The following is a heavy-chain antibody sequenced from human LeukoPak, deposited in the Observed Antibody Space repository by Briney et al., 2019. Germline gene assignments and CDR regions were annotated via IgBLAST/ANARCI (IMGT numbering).Heavy chain of an antibody. CDR2: ISYDGCSK. D-gene: IGHD1-26*01. CDR3: AKASSGSYWGGYFDY. J-gene: IGHJ4*02. CDR1: GFTFSNYG. Sequence: GSLRLSCAASGFTFSNYGMHWVRQAPGKGLEWVAVISYDGCSKYYADSVKGRFTISRDNSKNTVYLQMNSLRAEDTAVYYCAKASSGSYWGGYFDYWGQGTRLTSFS. V-gene: IGHV3-30*18.